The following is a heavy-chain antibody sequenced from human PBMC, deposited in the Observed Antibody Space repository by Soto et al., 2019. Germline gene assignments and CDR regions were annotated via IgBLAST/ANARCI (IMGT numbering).Heavy chain of an antibody. Sequence: GGPLRLSCAASGCTLSDSWMTWFRQAPGKGREWVADMNQNGGEKYYVESVKGRFTISRDNAKTSLYLQLNSLRVEDTAIYYCARVDCSPSNCYNLYYGRDVWGQGTTVTVS. J-gene: IGHJ6*02. CDR3: ARVDCSPSNCYNLYYGRDV. CDR1: GCTLSDSW. CDR2: MNQNGGEK. V-gene: IGHV3-7*04. D-gene: IGHD2-2*02.